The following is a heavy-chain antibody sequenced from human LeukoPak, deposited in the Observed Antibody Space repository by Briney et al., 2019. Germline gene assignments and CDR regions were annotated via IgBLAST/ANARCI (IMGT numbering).Heavy chain of an antibody. CDR1: GGSISTYY. CDR3: ARVRSYYGSVTGKSYYFDY. D-gene: IGHD3-10*01. Sequence: PSETLSLTCTVSGGSISTYYWGWIRQPPGKGLVWIGYVSSNEGTNYNPSLKSRVTILVDTSKNQFSLKLSSVTAADTAVYYCARVRSYYGSVTGKSYYFDYWGQGTLVTVSS. V-gene: IGHV4-59*01. J-gene: IGHJ4*02. CDR2: VSSNEGT.